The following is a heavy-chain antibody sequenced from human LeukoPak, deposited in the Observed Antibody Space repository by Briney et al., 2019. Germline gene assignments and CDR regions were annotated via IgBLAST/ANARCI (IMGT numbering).Heavy chain of an antibody. D-gene: IGHD3-10*01. J-gene: IGHJ5*02. V-gene: IGHV3-30-3*01. CDR1: GFTFSSYA. Sequence: GRSLRLSCAASGFTFSSYAMHWVRQAPGKGLERVAVISYDGSNKYYADSVKGRFTISRDNSKNTLYLQMNSLRAEDTAVYYCAREQLLWFGELLPRGWFDPWGQGTLVTVSS. CDR3: AREQLLWFGELLPRGWFDP. CDR2: ISYDGSNK.